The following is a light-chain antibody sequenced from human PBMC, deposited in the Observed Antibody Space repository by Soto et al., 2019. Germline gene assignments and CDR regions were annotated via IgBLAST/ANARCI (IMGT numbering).Light chain of an antibody. CDR1: QIVGSTY. CDR2: AAS. V-gene: IGKV3-20*01. CDR3: QQYADSLTWT. J-gene: IGKJ1*01. Sequence: EIVLTQSPGTLSLSPGERATLSCRASQIVGSTYIAWYQQRPGQAPRLLIYAASSRATGIPDRFSGSGSGTDFTLTISRLEPEDFAVYYCQQYADSLTWTFGQGTKVEIK.